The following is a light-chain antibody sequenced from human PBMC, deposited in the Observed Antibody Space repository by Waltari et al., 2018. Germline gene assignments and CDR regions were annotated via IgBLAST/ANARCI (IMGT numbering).Light chain of an antibody. J-gene: IGLJ2*01. Sequence: QSVLTQPPSVSGAPGQRVNISCTGSSSNSGSPYNVHWYQQVPGRAPKLLIYDDSHRPSGVPDRFSGSKSGTSASLAITGLQAEDEAEYFCQSYDSGLNGLFFGGGTKVTVL. CDR1: SSNSGSPYN. CDR3: QSYDSGLNGLF. V-gene: IGLV1-40*01. CDR2: DDS.